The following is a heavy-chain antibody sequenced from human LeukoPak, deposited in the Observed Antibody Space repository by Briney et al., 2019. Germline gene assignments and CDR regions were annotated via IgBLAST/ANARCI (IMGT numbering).Heavy chain of an antibody. CDR2: INTDGSST. Sequence: GGALRLSCSASGFTFSSYWMHWVRQAPGKGLVWVSRINTDGSSTSYADSVKGRFTISRDNAKNTLYLQMNSLRAEDTAVYYCAVADYTVDYWGQGTLVTVSS. J-gene: IGHJ4*02. D-gene: IGHD4-11*01. V-gene: IGHV3-74*01. CDR1: GFTFSSYW. CDR3: AVADYTVDY.